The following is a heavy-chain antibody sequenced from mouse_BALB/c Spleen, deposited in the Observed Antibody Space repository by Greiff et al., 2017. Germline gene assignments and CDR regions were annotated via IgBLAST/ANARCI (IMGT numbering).Heavy chain of an antibody. CDR3: ARGGVISYAMDY. V-gene: IGHV5-6-3*01. J-gene: IGHJ4*01. CDR2: INSNGGST. Sequence: EVKLMESGGGLVQPGGSLKLSCAASGFTFSSYGMSWVRQTPDKRLELVATINSNGGSTYYPDSVKGRFTISRDNAKNTLYLQMSSLKSEDTAMYYCARGGVISYAMDYWGQGTSVTVSS. CDR1: GFTFSSYG. D-gene: IGHD2-4*01.